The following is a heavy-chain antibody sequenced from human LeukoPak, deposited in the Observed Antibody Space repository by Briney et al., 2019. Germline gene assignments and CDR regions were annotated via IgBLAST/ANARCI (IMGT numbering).Heavy chain of an antibody. CDR3: ARDKWELLRGHYFDY. V-gene: IGHV4-30-4*08. CDR2: IYYSGST. J-gene: IGHJ4*02. Sequence: SQTLSLTCTVSGGSLSSGDYYWSWIRQPPGKGLEWIGYIYYSGSTYYNPSLKSRVTISVDTSKNQFSLKLSSVTAADTAVYYCARDKWELLRGHYFDYWGQGTLVTVSS. CDR1: GGSLSSGDYY. D-gene: IGHD1-26*01.